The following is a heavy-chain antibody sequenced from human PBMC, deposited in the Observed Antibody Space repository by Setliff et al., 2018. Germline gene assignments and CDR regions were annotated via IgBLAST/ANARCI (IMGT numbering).Heavy chain of an antibody. CDR1: GGSISSGSYY. Sequence: PSETLSLTCTVSGGSISSGSYYWGWIRQPPGKGLEWIGSIYYSGSTYYNPSLKSRVTISVDTSKNQFSLKLSSVTAADTAVYYCARVSGMGSPPYYYYYYGMDVWGQGTTVTVSS. J-gene: IGHJ6*02. D-gene: IGHD6-25*01. CDR2: IYYSGST. CDR3: ARVSGMGSPPYYYYYYGMDV. V-gene: IGHV4-39*07.